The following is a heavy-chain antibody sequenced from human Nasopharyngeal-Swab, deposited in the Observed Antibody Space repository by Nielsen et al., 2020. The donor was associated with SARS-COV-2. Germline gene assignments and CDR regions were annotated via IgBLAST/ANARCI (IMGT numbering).Heavy chain of an antibody. CDR3: AKSPIAAAGPYFYGMDV. V-gene: IGHV3-53*01. Sequence: GESLKISCEVSGFSVSYNYMSWVRQAPGKGLEWVAVIYSRGETHYTDSVRGRFTISRDNSKNMVNLQLNSLRAEDTAVYYCAKSPIAAAGPYFYGMDVWGQGTTVTVSS. J-gene: IGHJ6*02. CDR1: GFSVSYNY. CDR2: IYSRGET. D-gene: IGHD6-13*01.